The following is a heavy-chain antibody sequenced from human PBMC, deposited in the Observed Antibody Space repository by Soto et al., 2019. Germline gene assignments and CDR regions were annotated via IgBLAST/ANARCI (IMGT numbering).Heavy chain of an antibody. CDR3: ARGVVVTGNFDY. Sequence: QVQLQESGPGLVKPSQTLSLTCAVSGGSFNSSGYFWNWIRQHPGKGLEWIGYIYYSGSAFYNPSLKSRVDISVDTSRNQFSLKVSSLTASETAVYYCARGVVVTGNFDYWGQGTLVTVSS. CDR2: IYYSGSA. J-gene: IGHJ4*02. D-gene: IGHD3-22*01. V-gene: IGHV4-31*11. CDR1: GGSFNSSGYF.